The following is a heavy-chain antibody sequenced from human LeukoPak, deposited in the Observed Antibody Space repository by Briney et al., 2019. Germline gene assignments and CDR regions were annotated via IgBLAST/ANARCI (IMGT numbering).Heavy chain of an antibody. Sequence: GRSLRLSCAPSGFTFSSFAMHWVRQAPGKGLEWVAVIWYDGSNKYYADSVKGRFTISRDNSKNTLYLQMSSLRAEDTAVYYCARAVPISPAYGDPFFDYWGQGTLVTVSS. J-gene: IGHJ4*02. CDR1: GFTFSSFA. D-gene: IGHD4-17*01. CDR2: IWYDGSNK. CDR3: ARAVPISPAYGDPFFDY. V-gene: IGHV3-33*01.